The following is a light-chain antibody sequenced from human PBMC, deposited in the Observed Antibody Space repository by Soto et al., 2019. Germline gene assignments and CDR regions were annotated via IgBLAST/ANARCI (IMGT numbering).Light chain of an antibody. Sequence: QSALTQPASVSGCPGQSITISCTGTSSDVGGYNSVSWYQQHPGKAPKLMIYEVSNRPSGVSNRFSGSKSGNTASLTISGLQAEDEADYYCSSYTSSDTGVFGTGTKLTVL. CDR3: SSYTSSDTGV. V-gene: IGLV2-14*01. CDR2: EVS. CDR1: SSDVGGYNS. J-gene: IGLJ1*01.